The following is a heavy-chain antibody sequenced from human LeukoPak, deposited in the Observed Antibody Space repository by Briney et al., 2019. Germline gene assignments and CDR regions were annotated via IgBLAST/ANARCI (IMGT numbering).Heavy chain of an antibody. CDR3: AKKVSGWSENFQH. J-gene: IGHJ1*01. V-gene: IGHV3-23*01. CDR1: GFTFSSYA. CDR2: ITNSGSST. Sequence: GGSLRLSCAASGFTFSSYAMSWVRQAPGKGLEWVSAITNSGSSTYYADSVKGQFTISRDNSKNTLYLQMNSLRAEDTAVYYCAKKVSGWSENFQHWGQGTLVTVSS. D-gene: IGHD6-19*01.